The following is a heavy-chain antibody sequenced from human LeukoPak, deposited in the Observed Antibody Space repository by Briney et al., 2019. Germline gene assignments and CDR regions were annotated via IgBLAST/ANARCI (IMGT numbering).Heavy chain of an antibody. J-gene: IGHJ4*02. CDR1: GGSISSYY. CDR3: ARHKTYYYDSSLGFDY. D-gene: IGHD3-22*01. V-gene: IGHV4-59*08. CDR2: IYYSGST. Sequence: SETLSLTCTVSGGSISSYYWSWIRQPPGKGLEWIGYIYYSGSTNYNPSLKSRVTISVDTSKNQFSLKLSSVTAADTAVYYCARHKTYYYDSSLGFDYWGQGTLVTVSS.